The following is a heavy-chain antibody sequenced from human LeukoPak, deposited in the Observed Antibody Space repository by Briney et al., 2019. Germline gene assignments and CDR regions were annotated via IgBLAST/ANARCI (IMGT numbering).Heavy chain of an antibody. CDR1: GFIFSDYA. J-gene: IGHJ4*02. Sequence: PGGSLRLSCAASGFIFSDYAMSWVRQAPGKGLEWVSTVHGHNYYADSVKGRFTISRDNSRSTLYLHMDNLRAEDTAVYYCTKDQPGDGYSSIWGRGTLVTVSS. V-gene: IGHV3-23*01. CDR2: VHGHN. D-gene: IGHD5-24*01. CDR3: TKDQPGDGYSSI.